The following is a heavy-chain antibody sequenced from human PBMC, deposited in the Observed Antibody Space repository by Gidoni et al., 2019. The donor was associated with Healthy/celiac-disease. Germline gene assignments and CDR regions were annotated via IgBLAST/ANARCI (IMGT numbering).Heavy chain of an antibody. CDR1: GYSFTSYW. V-gene: IGHV5-51*01. CDR2: IYPGDSDT. D-gene: IGHD2-15*01. Sequence: EVQLVQSGAEVKQPGESLKISCKGSGYSFTSYWIGWVRHMPGKGLAWMGSIYPGDSDTRYSPSFQGQVTLSADKSISTAYLQWSSLKASDTAMYYCARQGLYCSGGSCYSATFNWFDPWGQGTLVTVSS. CDR3: ARQGLYCSGGSCYSATFNWFDP. J-gene: IGHJ5*02.